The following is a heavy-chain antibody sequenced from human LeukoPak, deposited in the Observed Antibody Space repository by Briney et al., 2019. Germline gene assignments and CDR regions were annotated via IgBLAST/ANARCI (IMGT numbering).Heavy chain of an antibody. Sequence: QAGGSLRLSCAASGFTFSDYYMSWIRQAPGKGLEWVSGISGSGVTTYHADSVKGRFTISRDNSKKTLYLQMNSLRAEDTAVYYCTKALYCGGDCYSRDDYWGQGTLVTVSS. D-gene: IGHD2-21*02. J-gene: IGHJ4*02. CDR3: TKALYCGGDCYSRDDY. V-gene: IGHV3-23*01. CDR1: GFTFSDYY. CDR2: ISGSGVTT.